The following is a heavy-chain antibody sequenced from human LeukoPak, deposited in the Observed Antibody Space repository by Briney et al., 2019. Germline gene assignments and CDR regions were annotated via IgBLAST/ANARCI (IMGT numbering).Heavy chain of an antibody. V-gene: IGHV4-39*01. CDR1: GGSISSSSYY. CDR2: IYYSGST. D-gene: IGHD2/OR15-2a*01. CDR3: ARLTLSGVSADY. Sequence: SETLSLTCTVSGGSISSSSYYWGWIRQPPGKGLEWIGSIYYSGSTYYNPSLKSRVTISVDTSKNQFSLKLSSVTAAYTAVYYCARLTLSGVSADYWGQGTLVTVSS. J-gene: IGHJ4*02.